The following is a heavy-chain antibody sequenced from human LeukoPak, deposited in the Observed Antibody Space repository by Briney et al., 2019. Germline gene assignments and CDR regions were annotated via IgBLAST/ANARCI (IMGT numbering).Heavy chain of an antibody. CDR3: VRRDPGWNYFDY. J-gene: IGHJ4*02. CDR2: IYYTGRN. Sequence: SETLSLTCAVSGGSINSHYWSWIRHPPGKGLEWIGDIYYTGRNNYNPSLKSRVTISLDTSKNHLSLNLTSVLAADTAIYYCVRRDPGWNYFDYWGQGILVTVSS. CDR1: GGSINSHY. V-gene: IGHV4-59*08. D-gene: IGHD6-19*01.